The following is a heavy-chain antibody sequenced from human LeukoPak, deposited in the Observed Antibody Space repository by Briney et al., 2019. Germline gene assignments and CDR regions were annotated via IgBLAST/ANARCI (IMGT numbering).Heavy chain of an antibody. V-gene: IGHV3-33*01. D-gene: IGHD3-22*01. CDR3: ARSVTMIVVAPGY. CDR1: GFTFSSYG. CDR2: IWYDGSNK. J-gene: IGHJ4*02. Sequence: GGSLRLSCAASGFTFSSYGMHWVRQAPGKGLEWVAVIWYDGSNKYYADSVKGRFTIPRDNSKNTLYLQMNSLRAEDTAVYYCARSVTMIVVAPGYWGQGTLVTVSS.